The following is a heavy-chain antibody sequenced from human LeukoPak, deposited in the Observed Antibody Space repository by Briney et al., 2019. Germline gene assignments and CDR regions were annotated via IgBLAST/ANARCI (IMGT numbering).Heavy chain of an antibody. J-gene: IGHJ6*04. CDR2: ITPIFGTA. CDR1: GGTFSSYT. V-gene: IGHV1-69*13. CDR3: ARAGGNVIVPAGANYFYYGMDV. Sequence: SVKVSCKASGGTFSSYTISWVRQAPGQGLEWMGGITPIFGTANYAQKFQGRVTITADESTSTAYMELSSLRSEDTAVYYCARAGGNVIVPAGANYFYYGMDVWGKGTTVTVSS. D-gene: IGHD2-2*01.